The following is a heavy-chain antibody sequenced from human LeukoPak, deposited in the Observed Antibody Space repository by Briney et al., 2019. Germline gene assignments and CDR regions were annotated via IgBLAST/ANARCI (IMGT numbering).Heavy chain of an antibody. CDR1: GLTFSTYS. CDR3: ARVRGLFGAYAVLDAFDM. D-gene: IGHD4-17*01. Sequence: GGSLRLSCAASGLTFSTYSMNWVRQAPGKGLEWVSYISARSSTTYYADSVKGRFTISRDNAKNSLYLQMNSLKDEDTAVYYCARVRGLFGAYAVLDAFDMWGQGTMVTVSS. V-gene: IGHV3-48*02. J-gene: IGHJ3*02. CDR2: ISARSSTT.